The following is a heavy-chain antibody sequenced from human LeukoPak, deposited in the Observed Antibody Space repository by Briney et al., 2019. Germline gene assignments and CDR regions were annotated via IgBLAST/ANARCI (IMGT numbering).Heavy chain of an antibody. CDR3: AKDGERATITGDAAFDT. J-gene: IGHJ3*02. CDR2: IRHHGGNV. Sequence: GGSLRLSCGASGFTFSNYGMHWIRQAPGKGLEWVAFIRHHGGNVYYADSVKGRFTISRENSKNTLYLQMNSLRAEDTAVYYCAKDGERATITGDAAFDTWGQGTMVTVS. CDR1: GFTFSNYG. D-gene: IGHD5-24*01. V-gene: IGHV3-30*02.